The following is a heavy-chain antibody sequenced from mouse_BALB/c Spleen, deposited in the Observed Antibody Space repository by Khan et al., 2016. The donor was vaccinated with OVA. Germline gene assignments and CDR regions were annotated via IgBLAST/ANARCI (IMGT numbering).Heavy chain of an antibody. V-gene: IGHV1-77*01. CDR1: GYIFIDYN. CDR3: AREGVYWFPY. Sequence: QVQLQQSGTELARPGASVKLSCKASGYIFIDYNINWVKQRTGQGLEWIGEISPGSGNTYYNEKFKGKATLTADKSSSTAYMQLSSLTSEDSAVYCCAREGVYWFPYWGQGTLVTVSA. J-gene: IGHJ3*01. CDR2: ISPGSGNT.